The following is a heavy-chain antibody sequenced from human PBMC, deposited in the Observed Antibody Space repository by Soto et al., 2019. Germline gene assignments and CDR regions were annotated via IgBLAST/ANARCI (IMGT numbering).Heavy chain of an antibody. CDR2: IRRMAYGGTT. Sequence: PGGSLRLSCSASGFNFGACAMSWVRQAPGKGLEWVGFIRRMAYGGTTDYAASVKGRFSISRDDSKSIVYLQMNSLEIEDTAVYYCTRPLAIDFDSWGQGTLVTVSS. J-gene: IGHJ4*02. CDR1: GFNFGACA. V-gene: IGHV3-49*04. CDR3: TRPLAIDFDS.